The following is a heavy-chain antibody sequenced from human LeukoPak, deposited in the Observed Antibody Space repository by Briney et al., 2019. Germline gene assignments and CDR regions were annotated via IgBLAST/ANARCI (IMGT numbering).Heavy chain of an antibody. D-gene: IGHD3-16*01. CDR1: GFVVSSNY. Sequence: GGSLRLSCAASGFVVSSNYMNWVRQAPGKGLEWVSFIHNDGSTFYADSVKGRFTISRDNSKNTLYLQMNSLRAEDTAVYYCASEQGGYWGQGTLVTVSS. V-gene: IGHV3-53*01. CDR3: ASEQGGY. CDR2: IHNDGST. J-gene: IGHJ4*02.